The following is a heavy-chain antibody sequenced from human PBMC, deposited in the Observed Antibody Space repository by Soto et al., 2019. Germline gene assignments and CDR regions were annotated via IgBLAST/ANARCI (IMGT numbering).Heavy chain of an antibody. CDR3: ATSSSYYYDTSGYFSY. V-gene: IGHV3-23*01. CDR2: ISSSGHST. CDR1: GYTFSDYY. D-gene: IGHD3-22*01. Sequence: GGSLRLSCAASGYTFSDYYMSWIRQAPGKGLEWISNISSSGHSTYYADSVKGRFTISRANSENTLYLQMNSLRADDTAVYYCATSSSYYYDTSGYFSYWGQGTPVTVSS. J-gene: IGHJ4*02.